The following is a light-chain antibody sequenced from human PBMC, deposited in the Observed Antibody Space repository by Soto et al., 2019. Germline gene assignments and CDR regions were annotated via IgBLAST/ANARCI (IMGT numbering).Light chain of an antibody. Sequence: QSVLTQPRSVSGSPGQSVTISCTGASSDVGGYNYVSWYQQHPGKAPKLMIYDVNKRPSGVPDRFSGSKSGNTASLTISGLQAEDEADYYCCSYAGRYFFGSGTKVTVL. CDR1: SSDVGGYNY. CDR2: DVN. V-gene: IGLV2-11*01. J-gene: IGLJ1*01. CDR3: CSYAGRYF.